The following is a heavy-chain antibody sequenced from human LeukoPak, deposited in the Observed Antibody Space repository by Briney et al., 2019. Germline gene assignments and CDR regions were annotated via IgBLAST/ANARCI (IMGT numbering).Heavy chain of an antibody. V-gene: IGHV3-48*03. J-gene: IGHJ4*02. CDR2: FSRGGTAI. Sequence: GGSLRLSCAASRFTLSNYEMNWVRQAPGKGLEWLSYFSRGGTAIYYADSVKGRFTVSRDNAKNSLYLQMNSLRAEDTAVYYCARMDTVTTFFDLWGQGTLVTVSS. D-gene: IGHD4-17*01. CDR1: RFTLSNYE. CDR3: ARMDTVTTFFDL.